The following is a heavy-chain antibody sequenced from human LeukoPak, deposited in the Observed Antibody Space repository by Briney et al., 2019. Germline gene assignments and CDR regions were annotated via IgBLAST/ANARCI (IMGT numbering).Heavy chain of an antibody. Sequence: GRSLRLSCAASGFTFCSYAMSWVRQAPGKGLEWVSAISGSGGSTYYADSVKGRFTISRDNSKNTLYLQMNSLRAEDTAVYYCARVPGEPPFDYWGQGTLVTVSS. V-gene: IGHV3-23*01. D-gene: IGHD3-10*01. CDR1: GFTFCSYA. CDR3: ARVPGEPPFDY. CDR2: ISGSGGST. J-gene: IGHJ4*02.